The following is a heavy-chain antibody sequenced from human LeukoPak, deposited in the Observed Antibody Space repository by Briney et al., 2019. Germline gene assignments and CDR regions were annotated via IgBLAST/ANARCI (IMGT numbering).Heavy chain of an antibody. CDR2: IYHSGGT. J-gene: IGHJ3*02. CDR3: ARDSIVGATEVDAFDI. D-gene: IGHD1-26*01. Sequence: NPSETLSLTCTVSGYSISSGYYWGWIRQPPGKGLEWIGSIYHSGGTYYNPSLKSRVTISVDTSKNQFSLKLSSVTAADTAVYYCARDSIVGATEVDAFDIWGQGTMVTVSS. CDR1: GYSISSGYY. V-gene: IGHV4-38-2*02.